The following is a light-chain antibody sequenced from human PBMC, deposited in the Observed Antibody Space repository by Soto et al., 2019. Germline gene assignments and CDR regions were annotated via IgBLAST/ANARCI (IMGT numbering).Light chain of an antibody. J-gene: IGKJ5*01. V-gene: IGKV3-15*01. CDR1: QIVSSN. CDR2: GAS. Sequence: EIVMTQSPATLSVSPGEGATLSCRASQIVSSNLAWYQQRPGQAPRLLIYGASTGATGIPARYSGSESGTEFTLTISSLQSEDFAVYYCQQYNNWPPTFGQGTRLEIK. CDR3: QQYNNWPPT.